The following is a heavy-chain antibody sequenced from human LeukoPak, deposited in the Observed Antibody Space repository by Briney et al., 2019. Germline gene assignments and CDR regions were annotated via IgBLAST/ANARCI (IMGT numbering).Heavy chain of an antibody. J-gene: IGHJ4*02. V-gene: IGHV3-53*01. Sequence: GGSLRLSCAASGFIASSNYMSWVRQAPGKGLEWISLIYSGGSTYYADSVMGSFTISRDNSKTTLYLQMNSPRAEDTAVYYCATGGRSGVAFDHWGQGALVIVSS. CDR2: IYSGGST. D-gene: IGHD2-15*01. CDR1: GFIASSNY. CDR3: ATGGRSGVAFDH.